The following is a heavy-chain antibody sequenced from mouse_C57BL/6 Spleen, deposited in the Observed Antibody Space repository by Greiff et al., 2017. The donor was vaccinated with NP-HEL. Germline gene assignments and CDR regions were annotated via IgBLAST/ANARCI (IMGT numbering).Heavy chain of an antibody. Sequence: VKLQQPGAELVRPGTSVKLSCKASGYTFTSYWMHWVKQRPGQGLEWIGVIDPSDSYTNYNQKFKGKATLTVDTSSSTAYMQLSSLTSEDSAVYYCARGHGAMDYWGQGTSVTVSS. CDR3: ARGHGAMDY. J-gene: IGHJ4*01. V-gene: IGHV1-59*01. D-gene: IGHD6-1*01. CDR1: GYTFTSYW. CDR2: IDPSDSYT.